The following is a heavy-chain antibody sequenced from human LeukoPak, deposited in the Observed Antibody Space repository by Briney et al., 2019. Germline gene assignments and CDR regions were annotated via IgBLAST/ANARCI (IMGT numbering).Heavy chain of an antibody. D-gene: IGHD6-19*01. CDR2: ISYDGSNK. Sequence: PRGSLRLSCAASGFTFSSYAMHWVRQAPGKGLEWVAVISYDGSNKYYADSVKGRFTISRDNSKNTLYLQMNSLRAEDTAVYYCASRIAVAYPFDIWGQGTMVTVSS. CDR3: ASRIAVAYPFDI. V-gene: IGHV3-30*04. J-gene: IGHJ3*02. CDR1: GFTFSSYA.